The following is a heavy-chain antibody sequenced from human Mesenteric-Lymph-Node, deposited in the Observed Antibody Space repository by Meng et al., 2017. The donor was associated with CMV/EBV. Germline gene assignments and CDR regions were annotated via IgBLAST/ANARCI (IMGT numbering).Heavy chain of an antibody. Sequence: ASVKVSCKASGYTFTGYYMHWVRQAPGQGLEWMGWISGYNGDTKYVQKFQGRVTMTTDTSTTTAYLELRSLRSDDTAVYYCARTSLEWFGTDYWGQGTLVTVSS. CDR1: GYTFTGYY. J-gene: IGHJ4*02. D-gene: IGHD3-3*02. CDR3: ARTSLEWFGTDY. V-gene: IGHV1-18*04. CDR2: ISGYNGDT.